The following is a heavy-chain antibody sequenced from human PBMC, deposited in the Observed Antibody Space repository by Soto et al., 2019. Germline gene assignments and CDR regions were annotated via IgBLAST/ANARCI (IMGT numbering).Heavy chain of an antibody. D-gene: IGHD2-21*01. CDR3: ARSPEWPNRYSDY. Sequence: GGSLRLSCAASGFSFNTYAMVWVRQAPGKGLEWVSTITANSGSTAYGDSVQGRFTISRDNSKSTLYLQMNSLRVEDTATYYCARSPEWPNRYSDYRGKGTLVTVSS. CDR2: ITANSGST. CDR1: GFSFNTYA. V-gene: IGHV3-23*01. J-gene: IGHJ4*02.